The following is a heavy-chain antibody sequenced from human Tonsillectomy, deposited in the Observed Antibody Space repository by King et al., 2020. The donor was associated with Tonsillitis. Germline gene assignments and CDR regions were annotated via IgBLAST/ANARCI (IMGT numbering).Heavy chain of an antibody. D-gene: IGHD1-26*01. Sequence: VQLVESGGGLVQPGGSLRLACAASGFTFSNYWMGWVRQAPGKGLEWVANIKRDGSEKPYVDSVKGRFTISRDNAKNSLFLQMNSLRAEDTAVYYCTGDSLAGPSDQSRSWGQGTLLPVSS. V-gene: IGHV3-7*01. CDR1: GFTFSNYW. CDR2: IKRDGSEK. CDR3: TGDSLAGPSDQSRS. J-gene: IGHJ1*01.